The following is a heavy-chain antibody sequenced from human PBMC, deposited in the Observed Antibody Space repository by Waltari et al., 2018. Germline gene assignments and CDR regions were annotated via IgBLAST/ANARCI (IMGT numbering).Heavy chain of an antibody. CDR1: GLPFSNYL. V-gene: IGHV3-7*01. CDR3: ARGHYEMGV. CDR2: INQDGSDK. Sequence: EVQLVESGGHLVQPGGSLRLSCAASGLPFSNYLMSWVRQAPGKGLGWVAHINQDGSDKYYVDSVKGRFTIARDNAKNSLYLQMNSLGGEDTAVYYCARGHYEMGVWGQGTTVTVSS. J-gene: IGHJ6*02.